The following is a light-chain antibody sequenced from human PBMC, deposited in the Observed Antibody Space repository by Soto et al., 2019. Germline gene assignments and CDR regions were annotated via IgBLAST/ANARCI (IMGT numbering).Light chain of an antibody. Sequence: DIQMTQSPSSLSASVGDRVTITCRASQTISTYLNWYQQKPGKAPRLLIYDASSLLSGVPSRFSGSGSGTDFPLTIASPQPEDFSTYYCQQSDSTPYTFGQGTKVEI. CDR2: DAS. CDR1: QTISTY. V-gene: IGKV1-39*01. J-gene: IGKJ2*01. CDR3: QQSDSTPYT.